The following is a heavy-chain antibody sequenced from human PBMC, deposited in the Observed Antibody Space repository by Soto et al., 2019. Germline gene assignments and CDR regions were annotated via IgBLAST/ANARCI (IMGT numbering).Heavy chain of an antibody. CDR2: IYYSGNT. CDR1: GGSISSSIYY. D-gene: IGHD1-26*01. CDR3: ARAPLRDGSYSIPRTFDY. Sequence: QVQLQESGPGLVKPSETLSLTSTVSGGSISSSIYYWGWIRQPPGKGLEWIGDIYYSGNTHYNPSLASRVTISVDTSKNQFSLKVSSVTAADTAVYYCARAPLRDGSYSIPRTFDYWGQGTLVTVSS. J-gene: IGHJ4*02. V-gene: IGHV4-39*01.